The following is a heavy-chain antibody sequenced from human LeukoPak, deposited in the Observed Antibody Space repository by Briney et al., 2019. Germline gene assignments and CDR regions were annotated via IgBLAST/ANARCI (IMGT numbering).Heavy chain of an antibody. CDR3: GRDSNLDF. Sequence: GASVKVSCKTSGYIFSRYAIHWVRQAPGQGLEWMGWINTNNGNPTYAQGFKGRLVFFLDTSANTAYLQNSGLKAEDTAIYYCGRDSNLDFWGQGTLVTVSS. J-gene: IGHJ4*02. CDR1: GYIFSRYA. D-gene: IGHD1-14*01. V-gene: IGHV7-4-1*02. CDR2: INTNNGNP.